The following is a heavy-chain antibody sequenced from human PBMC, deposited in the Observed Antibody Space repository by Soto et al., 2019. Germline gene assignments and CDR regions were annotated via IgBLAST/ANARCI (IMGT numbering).Heavy chain of an antibody. D-gene: IGHD3-9*01. Sequence: SGTLSLTYTVSGASVSVHGYYWTWIRQPPGKGLEWIGRSYYSGTTYFNRSLKSRATISVYTAKNQFSLSLTSVTAADTAIYYWTRRYNSNDNYYDPWGTGALITVAS. J-gene: IGHJ5*02. CDR3: TRRYNSNDNYYDP. CDR1: GASVSVHGYY. V-gene: IGHV4-39*01. CDR2: SYYSGTT.